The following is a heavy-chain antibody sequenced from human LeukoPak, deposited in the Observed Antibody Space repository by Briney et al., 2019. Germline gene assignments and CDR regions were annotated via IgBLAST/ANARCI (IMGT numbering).Heavy chain of an antibody. Sequence: SQTLSLTCAISGDSFSSNSAAWNWIRQSPSRGLEWLGRTYYRSKWYNDYAVSVKSQITINPDTSKNQFSLQLNSVTPEDTAVYYCARSVVMVGGTRWFDPWGQGTLVTVSS. J-gene: IGHJ5*02. CDR1: GDSFSSNSAA. V-gene: IGHV6-1*01. CDR2: TYYRSKWYN. CDR3: ARSVVMVGGTRWFDP. D-gene: IGHD2-15*01.